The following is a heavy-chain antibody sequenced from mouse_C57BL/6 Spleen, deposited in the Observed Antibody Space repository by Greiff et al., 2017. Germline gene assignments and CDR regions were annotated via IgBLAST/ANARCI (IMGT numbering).Heavy chain of an antibody. CDR1: GYTFTSYW. CDR3: ARRGWDFLFDY. Sequence: VQLQQPGAELVRPGSSVKLSCKASGYTFTSYWMHWVKQRPIQGLEWIGNIDPSDSETHYNQKFKDKATLTVDKSSSTAYMQLSSLTSEDSAVYYCARRGWDFLFDYWGQGTTLTVSS. V-gene: IGHV1-52*01. J-gene: IGHJ2*01. CDR2: IDPSDSET. D-gene: IGHD4-1*01.